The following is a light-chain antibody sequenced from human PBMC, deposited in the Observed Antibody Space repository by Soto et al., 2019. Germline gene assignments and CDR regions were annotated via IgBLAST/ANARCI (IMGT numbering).Light chain of an antibody. CDR3: QQRDDRPYT. J-gene: IGKJ2*01. V-gene: IGKV1-33*01. Sequence: DIQMTQSPASLSASLGDRVTITCQASQNITKSLNWYQRKPGKAPKLLIYGVSTLEAGVPTRFSGSGFGTDFTFTISSLQPEDIAMYFCQQRDDRPYTFVAGTKVDIK. CDR1: QNITKS. CDR2: GVS.